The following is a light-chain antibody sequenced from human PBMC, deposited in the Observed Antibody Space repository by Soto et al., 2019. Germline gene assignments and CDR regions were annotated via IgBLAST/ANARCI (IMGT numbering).Light chain of an antibody. CDR3: QQYGSSTWT. Sequence: EIVFTQSPGTLYLSPGERATLSCRASQSVSNNYLAWYQQKPGQAPRLLIYGASHRETGIPDLFSGSGAGTECTRTISRLEPEDFSVDYCQQYGSSTWTFGQGTKVDIK. CDR2: GAS. V-gene: IGKV3-20*01. CDR1: QSVSNNY. J-gene: IGKJ1*01.